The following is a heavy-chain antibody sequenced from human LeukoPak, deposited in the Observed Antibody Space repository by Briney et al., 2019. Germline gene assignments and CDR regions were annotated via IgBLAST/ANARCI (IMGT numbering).Heavy chain of an antibody. J-gene: IGHJ3*02. CDR3: AKDFGGRGDYYAFDI. CDR2: ISYDGCNK. V-gene: IGHV3-30*18. D-gene: IGHD4-17*01. Sequence: GGSLRLSCAASGFTFSSYGMHWVRQAPGKGLEWVAVISYDGCNKYYADSVKGRFTISRDNSKNTLYLQMNSLRAEDTAVYYCAKDFGGRGDYYAFDIWGQGTMVTVSS. CDR1: GFTFSSYG.